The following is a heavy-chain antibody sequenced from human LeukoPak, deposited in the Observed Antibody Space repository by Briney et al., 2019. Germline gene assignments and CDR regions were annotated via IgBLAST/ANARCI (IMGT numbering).Heavy chain of an antibody. CDR1: GGSISSYY. V-gene: IGHV4-59*01. J-gene: IGHJ5*02. CDR3: ARGPVHYYEDGFDP. D-gene: IGHD3-22*01. CDR2: IYYSGST. Sequence: SETLSLTCTVSGGSISSYYWSWIRQPPGKGLERIGYIYYSGSTNYNPSLKSRVTISVDTSKNQFSLKLSSVTAADTAVYYCARGPVHYYEDGFDPWGQGTLVTVSS.